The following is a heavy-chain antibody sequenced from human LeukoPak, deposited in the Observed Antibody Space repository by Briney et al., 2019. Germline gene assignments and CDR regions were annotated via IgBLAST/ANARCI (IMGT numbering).Heavy chain of an antibody. CDR1: GFTFSSCA. J-gene: IGHJ4*02. V-gene: IGHV3-23*01. CDR2: ISGSGGST. D-gene: IGHD3-10*01. CDR3: AKRAISRTMVRGVPY. Sequence: GGSLRLSCAASGFTFSSCAMSWVRQAPGKGLEWVSAISGSGGSTYYADSVKGRFTISRDNSKNTLYLQMNSLRAEDTAVYYCAKRAISRTMVRGVPYWGQGTLVTVSS.